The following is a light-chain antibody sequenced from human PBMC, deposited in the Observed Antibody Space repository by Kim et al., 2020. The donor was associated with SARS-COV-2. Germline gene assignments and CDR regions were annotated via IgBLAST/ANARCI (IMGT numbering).Light chain of an antibody. Sequence: QSALTQPASVSGSPGQSITISCTGTSSDVGGYNYVSWYQQHPGKAPKLMIYDVSNRPSGVSNRFSGSKSVNTASLTISGLQAEDEADYYCSSYTSSHTGVFGGGTQLTVL. CDR2: DVS. J-gene: IGLJ2*01. V-gene: IGLV2-14*03. CDR3: SSYTSSHTGV. CDR1: SSDVGGYNY.